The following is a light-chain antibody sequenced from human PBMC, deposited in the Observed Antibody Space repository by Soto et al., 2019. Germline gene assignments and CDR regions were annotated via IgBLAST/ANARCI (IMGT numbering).Light chain of an antibody. J-gene: IGKJ1*01. V-gene: IGKV1-27*01. CDR3: QKYDRAPWT. CDR2: AVS. Sequence: DIQMTQSPASLSTSVGDRVTITCRASQDINNYLGWYQQKAGQPPKLLIYAVSTLQSGVPSRFSGSGSGTQYSLTISSLQPEDVATYYCQKYDRAPWTFGQGTKVDIK. CDR1: QDINNY.